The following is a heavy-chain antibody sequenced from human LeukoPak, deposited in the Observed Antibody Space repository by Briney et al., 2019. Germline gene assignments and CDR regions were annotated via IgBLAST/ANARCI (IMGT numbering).Heavy chain of an antibody. J-gene: IGHJ3*02. CDR1: GGSFSGYY. CDR3: ARAYYDILTYAFDI. V-gene: IGHV4-34*01. Sequence: PSGTLSLTCAVYGGSFSGYYWSWIRQPPGKGLEWIGEINHSGSTNYNPSLKSRVTISVDTSKNQFSLKLSSVTAADTAVYYCARAYYDILTYAFDIWGQGTMVTVSS. CDR2: INHSGST. D-gene: IGHD3-9*01.